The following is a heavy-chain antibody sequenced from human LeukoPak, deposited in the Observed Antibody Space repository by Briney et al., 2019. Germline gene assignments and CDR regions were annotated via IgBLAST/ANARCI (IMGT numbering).Heavy chain of an antibody. CDR2: IKQDGSEK. D-gene: IGHD5-12*01. J-gene: IGHJ4*02. CDR1: GFTFSSYW. V-gene: IGHV3-7*01. Sequence: PGGSLRLSCAASGFTFSSYWMSWVRQAPGKGLEWVANIKQDGSEKYYVDSVKGRFTISRDNAKNSLYLQMNSLRAEDTAVYYCASQYSGYDLRLGYWGQGTLVTVSS. CDR3: ASQYSGYDLRLGY.